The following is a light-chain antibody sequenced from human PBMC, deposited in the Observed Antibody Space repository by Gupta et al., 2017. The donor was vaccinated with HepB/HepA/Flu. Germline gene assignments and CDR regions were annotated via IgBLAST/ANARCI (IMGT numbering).Light chain of an antibody. Sequence: QSVLTQPPSASGTTGQGISVSCSGSRSTVGANHVSWYQQLPGPAPKPLIHKTNQRPSGVPDRFSGSKSGTSASLAISGLRSEDEADYYCATWDDSRSGLDVVGTGPKVTVV. CDR3: ATWDDSRSGLDV. CDR1: RSTVGANH. CDR2: KTN. J-gene: IGLJ1*01. V-gene: IGLV1-47*01.